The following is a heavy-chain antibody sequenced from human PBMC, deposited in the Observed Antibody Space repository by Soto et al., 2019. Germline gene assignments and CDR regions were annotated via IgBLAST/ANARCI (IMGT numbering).Heavy chain of an antibody. CDR2: IYPGDSDT. D-gene: IGHD3-3*01. CDR3: ARHPRKEGAILNPNYYYYMDV. J-gene: IGHJ6*03. Sequence: GESLKISCKGSGYSFTSYWIGWVRQMPGKGLEWMGIIYPGDSDTRYSPSFQGQVTISADKSISTAYLQWSSLKASDTAMYYCARHPRKEGAILNPNYYYYMDVWGKGTTVTVSS. CDR1: GYSFTSYW. V-gene: IGHV5-51*01.